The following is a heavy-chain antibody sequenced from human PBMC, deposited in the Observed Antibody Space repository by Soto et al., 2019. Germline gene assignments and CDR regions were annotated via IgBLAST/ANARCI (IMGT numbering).Heavy chain of an antibody. V-gene: IGHV3-15*01. CDR3: TTDILDSSGYDAFDI. Sequence: GGSLRLSCAASGFTFSNAWMSWVRQAPGKGLEWVGRIKSKTDGGTTDYAAPVKGRFTISRDDSKNTLYLQMNSLKTEDTAVYYCTTDILDSSGYDAFDIWGQGTMVTVSS. CDR1: GFTFSNAW. J-gene: IGHJ3*02. CDR2: IKSKTDGGTT. D-gene: IGHD3-22*01.